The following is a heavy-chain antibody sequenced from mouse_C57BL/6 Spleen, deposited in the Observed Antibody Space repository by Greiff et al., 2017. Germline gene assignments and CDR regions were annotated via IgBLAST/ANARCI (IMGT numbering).Heavy chain of an antibody. J-gene: IGHJ2*01. CDR1: GYTFTSYW. D-gene: IGHD1-1*01. Sequence: VQLQQSGAELAKPGASVKLSCKASGYTFTSYWMHWVKQRPGQGLDWIGYINPSSGYTKYNQKFKDKATLTADKSSSTAYMQLSSLTYEDAAVYYCARRGLITTVVVGDYFDYWGQGTTLTVSS. V-gene: IGHV1-7*01. CDR2: INPSSGYT. CDR3: ARRGLITTVVVGDYFDY.